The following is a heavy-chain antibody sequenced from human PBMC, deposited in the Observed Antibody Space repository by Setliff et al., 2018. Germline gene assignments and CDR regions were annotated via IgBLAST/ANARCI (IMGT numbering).Heavy chain of an antibody. CDR1: GFTFSSYS. V-gene: IGHV3-48*01. CDR3: AKHVLSSGWPNDAFDF. Sequence: GGSLRLSCAASGFTFSSYSMNWVRQAPGKGLEWVSYISSSSSTIYYADSVKGRFTISRDNAKNSLYLQMNSLRAEDAAVYYCAKHVLSSGWPNDAFDFWGQGTMVTVSS. D-gene: IGHD6-25*01. J-gene: IGHJ3*01. CDR2: ISSSSSTI.